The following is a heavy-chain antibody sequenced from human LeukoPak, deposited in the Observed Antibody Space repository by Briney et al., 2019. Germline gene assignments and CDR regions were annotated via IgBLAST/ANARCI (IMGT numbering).Heavy chain of an antibody. CDR1: GDSISTYY. CDR2: IYYRVTS. V-gene: IGHV4-59*01. J-gene: IGHJ4*02. Sequence: SETLSLTCTVSGDSISTYYWSWIRQPPGKGLEWIGYIYYRVTSDYNPSLESRVTMSVDMSTRQISLKLSSVTAADTAVYYCARAQTPPQQLVRGGELIDYWGQGTLVTVSS. CDR3: ARAQTPPQQLVRGGELIDY. D-gene: IGHD6-13*01.